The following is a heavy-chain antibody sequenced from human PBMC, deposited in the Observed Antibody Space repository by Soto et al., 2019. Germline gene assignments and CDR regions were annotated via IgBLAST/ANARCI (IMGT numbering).Heavy chain of an antibody. D-gene: IGHD5-18*01. CDR3: AREPTDTAMVRAFDI. CDR1: GYTFTSYD. CDR2: MNPNSGNT. J-gene: IGHJ3*02. V-gene: IGHV1-8*01. Sequence: QVQLVQSGAEVKKPGASVKVSCKASGYTFTSYDINWVRQATGQGLEWMGWMNPNSGNTGYAQKFQGRVTMTRNTSLSTAYMELSSLRSEDTAVYYCAREPTDTAMVRAFDIWGQGTMVTVSS.